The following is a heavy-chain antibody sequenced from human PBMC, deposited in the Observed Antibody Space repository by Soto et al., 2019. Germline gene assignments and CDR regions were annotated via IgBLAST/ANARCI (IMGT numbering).Heavy chain of an antibody. V-gene: IGHV3-48*03. CDR2: ISASGGTT. CDR3: ARDRSLIFAVPPYGMDV. D-gene: IGHD3-3*01. CDR1: GFTVGDHE. J-gene: IGHJ6*02. Sequence: GSLRLSCVFSGFTVGDHEMNWVRQAPGKGPEWVSRISASGGTTSYADSVKGRFTISRDNARDSLYLHMNNLRAEDTAIYYCARDRSLIFAVPPYGMDVWGQGTTVIVSS.